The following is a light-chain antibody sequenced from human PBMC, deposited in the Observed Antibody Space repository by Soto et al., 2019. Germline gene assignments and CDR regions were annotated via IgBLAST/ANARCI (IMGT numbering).Light chain of an antibody. J-gene: IGKJ2*01. CDR1: QSVRSN. V-gene: IGKV3-15*01. CDR2: GAS. CDR3: QQYNNWPPYT. Sequence: EIVMTQSPATLSVSPGERATLSCRASQSVRSNLAWYQQKPGQAPRLLIYGASTRATGIPTRFSGSGSATEFTLTISGPQSQDFTVYYCQQYNNWPPYTFGQGTKLESK.